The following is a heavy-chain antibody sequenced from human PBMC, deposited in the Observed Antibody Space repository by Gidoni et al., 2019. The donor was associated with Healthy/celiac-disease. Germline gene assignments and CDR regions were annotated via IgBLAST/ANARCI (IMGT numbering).Heavy chain of an antibody. CDR1: GFTFSAYY. D-gene: IGHD3-22*01. Sequence: QVQLVESGGGLVKPGGSLRLSCAASGFTFSAYYMRWIRQAPGKGLEWGSYISSSSSYTNYACSVKGRFTISRDNAKNSLYLQMKSLRAEDTAVYYCARKSSGPYDAFDIWGQGTMVTVSS. J-gene: IGHJ3*02. CDR3: ARKSSGPYDAFDI. V-gene: IGHV3-11*06. CDR2: ISSSSSYT.